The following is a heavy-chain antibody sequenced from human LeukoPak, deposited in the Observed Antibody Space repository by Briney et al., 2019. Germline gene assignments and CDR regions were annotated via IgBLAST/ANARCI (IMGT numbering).Heavy chain of an antibody. CDR1: GFTFSSYA. CDR2: ISGSGGTT. J-gene: IGHJ4*02. Sequence: GGSLRLSCAASGFTFSSYAMSWVRQAPGKGLEWVSAISGSGGTTYYADSVRGRFTISRDNSKSTLYVQMNSLRAEDTAVYYCAKDQQYYYGSGSYYRYWGQGTLVTVSS. V-gene: IGHV3-23*01. D-gene: IGHD3-10*01. CDR3: AKDQQYYYGSGSYYRY.